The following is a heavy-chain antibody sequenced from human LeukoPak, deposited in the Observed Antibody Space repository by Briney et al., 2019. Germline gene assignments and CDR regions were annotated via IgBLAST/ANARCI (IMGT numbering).Heavy chain of an antibody. CDR2: ISSSSSYI. Sequence: GGSLRFSCAASGFTFSSYSMNWVRQAPGNGLKWVSSISSSSSYIYYADSVKGRFSISRDNAKNSLYLQMNSRRAEETAVYYCARDSTVTIDYWGQGTLVTVSS. CDR3: ARDSTVTIDY. V-gene: IGHV3-21*01. J-gene: IGHJ4*02. D-gene: IGHD4-11*01. CDR1: GFTFSSYS.